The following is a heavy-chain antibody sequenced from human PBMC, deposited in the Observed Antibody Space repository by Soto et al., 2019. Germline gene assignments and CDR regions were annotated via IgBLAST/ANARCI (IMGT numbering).Heavy chain of an antibody. CDR1: GASISSSRSY. V-gene: IGHV4-39*01. CDR3: ASPRQGNYDFLSGYYALDY. D-gene: IGHD3-3*01. J-gene: IGHJ4*02. CDR2: FYYTGGT. Sequence: SETLSLTCTVSGASISSSRSYWGWVRQPPGKGPAWIVSFYYTGGTYSTYYNPSLKSRVTISVDTSKSQFSLNLRSVTAADTAVYYCASPRQGNYDFLSGYYALDYWGQGTLVTVSS.